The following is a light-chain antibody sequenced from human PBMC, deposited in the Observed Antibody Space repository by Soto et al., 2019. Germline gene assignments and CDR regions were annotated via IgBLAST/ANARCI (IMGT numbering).Light chain of an antibody. CDR3: QQYNSYWT. Sequence: DIQMPQSPSTLSASVGDRVTITCRASQSISSWLAWYQQKPGKAPKLLIYDASSLEIGAPSRFSGGGSGTAFTLTISSLQPDDFATDYCQQYNSYWTLGQGTKVEIK. J-gene: IGKJ1*01. V-gene: IGKV1-5*01. CDR2: DAS. CDR1: QSISSW.